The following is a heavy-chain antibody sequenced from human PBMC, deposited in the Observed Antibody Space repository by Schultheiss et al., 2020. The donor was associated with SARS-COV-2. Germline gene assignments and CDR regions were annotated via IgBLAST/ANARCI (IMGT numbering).Heavy chain of an antibody. J-gene: IGHJ6*02. CDR1: GYSISSGYY. V-gene: IGHV4-38-2*01. CDR3: ARRRGGLWFRADGMDV. D-gene: IGHD3-10*01. CDR2: IYYSGST. Sequence: SETLSLTCAVSGYSISSGYYWSWIRQHPGKGLEWIGYIYYSGSTNYNPSLKSRVTISVDTSKNQFSLKLSSVTAADTAVYYCARRRGGLWFRADGMDVWGQGTTVTVSS.